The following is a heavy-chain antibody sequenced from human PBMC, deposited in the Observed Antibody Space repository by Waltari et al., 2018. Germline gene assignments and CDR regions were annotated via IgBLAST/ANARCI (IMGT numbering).Heavy chain of an antibody. CDR2: IYYSGST. D-gene: IGHD2-2*01. CDR3: ARQGAMADTLDY. Sequence: QLQLQESGPGLVKPSETLSLTCTVSGGSISSSSYYWGWIRQPPGKGLEWIGSIYYSGSTYYNPSLKSRVTISVDTSKNQFSLKLSSVTAADTAVYYCARQGAMADTLDYWGQGTLVTVSS. CDR1: GGSISSSSYY. J-gene: IGHJ4*02. V-gene: IGHV4-39*07.